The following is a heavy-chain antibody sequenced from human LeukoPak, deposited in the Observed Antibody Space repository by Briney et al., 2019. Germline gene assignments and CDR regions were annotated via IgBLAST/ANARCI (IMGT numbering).Heavy chain of an antibody. V-gene: IGHV3-21*01. CDR2: ISSSSSYI. CDR1: GFTFSSYS. J-gene: IGHJ4*02. D-gene: IGHD5-24*01. CDR3: ARDVEMATTN. Sequence: PGGSLRLSCAASGFTFSSYSMNWVRQAPGKGPEWVSSISSSSSYIYYADSVKGRFTISRDNAKNSLYLQMNSLRAEDTAVYYCARDVEMATTNWGQGTLVTVSS.